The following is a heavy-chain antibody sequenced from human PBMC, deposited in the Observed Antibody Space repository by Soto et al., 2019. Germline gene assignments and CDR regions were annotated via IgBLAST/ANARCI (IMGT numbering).Heavy chain of an antibody. J-gene: IGHJ4*02. Sequence: GRSLGNDSRTLRLTCHFTGLSLSTSGMRVSWIRQPPGKALEWLARIDWDDDKFYSTSLKTRLTISKDTSKNQVVLTMTNMDPVDTATYYCARISLYGDCVDYWRQGTLVPLSS. CDR3: ARISLYGDCVDY. D-gene: IGHD4-17*01. V-gene: IGHV2-70*04. CDR1: GLSLSTSGMR. CDR2: IDWDDDK.